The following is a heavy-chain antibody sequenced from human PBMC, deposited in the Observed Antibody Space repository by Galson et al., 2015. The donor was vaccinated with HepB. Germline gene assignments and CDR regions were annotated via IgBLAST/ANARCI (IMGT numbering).Heavy chain of an antibody. CDR1: GSIFTNYW. Sequence: SLRLSCAASGSIFTNYWMSWVRQAPGKGLEWVAIIKEDGSEKGYVDSVKGRSTISRDTTKHSEYLKMNSRRADDTDVYYWARDVYIVVAGVSVFDYWGQGTLVTVSS. D-gene: IGHD6-19*01. J-gene: IGHJ4*02. CDR2: IKEDGSEK. V-gene: IGHV3-7*03. CDR3: ARDVYIVVAGVSVFDY.